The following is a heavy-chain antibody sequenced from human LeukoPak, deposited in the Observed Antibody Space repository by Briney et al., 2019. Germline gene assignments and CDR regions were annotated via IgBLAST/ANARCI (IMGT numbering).Heavy chain of an antibody. CDR1: GFTFSSYA. Sequence: GGSLRLSCAASGFTFSSYAMSWVRQAPGKGLEWVSAISGSGGSTYYADSVKGRFTISRDNSKNTLYLQMNSLRVEDTAVYYCAKVKARSSGYFDYWGQGTLVTVSS. V-gene: IGHV3-23*01. J-gene: IGHJ4*02. D-gene: IGHD6-19*01. CDR2: ISGSGGST. CDR3: AKVKARSSGYFDY.